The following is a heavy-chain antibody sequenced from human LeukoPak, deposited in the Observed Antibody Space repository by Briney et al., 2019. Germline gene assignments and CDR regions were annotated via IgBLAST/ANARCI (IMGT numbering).Heavy chain of an antibody. J-gene: IGHJ6*03. CDR2: IYTSGST. CDR1: GGSISSGGYY. V-gene: IGHV4-61*02. D-gene: IGHD6-19*01. Sequence: SETLSLTCSVSGGSISSGGYYWSWIRQPAGKGLEWIGRIYTSGSTNYNPSLKSRVTMSVDTSKNQFSLKLSSVTAADTAVYYCARATSAVAGTDYYYYMDVWGKGTTVTVSS. CDR3: ARATSAVAGTDYYYYMDV.